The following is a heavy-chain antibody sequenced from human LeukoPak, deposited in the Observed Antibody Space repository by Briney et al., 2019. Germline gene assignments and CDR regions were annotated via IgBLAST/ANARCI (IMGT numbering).Heavy chain of an antibody. D-gene: IGHD4-17*01. CDR1: GFTFSSYS. Sequence: GGSLRLSCAASGFTFSSYSMNWVRQAPGKGLEWVSSISSSSSYIYYADSVKGRFTISRDNAKNSLYLQMNSLRAEDTAVYYCARGHDWDDYANQGAFDIWGQGTMVTVSS. J-gene: IGHJ3*02. CDR3: ARGHDWDDYANQGAFDI. CDR2: ISSSSSYI. V-gene: IGHV3-21*01.